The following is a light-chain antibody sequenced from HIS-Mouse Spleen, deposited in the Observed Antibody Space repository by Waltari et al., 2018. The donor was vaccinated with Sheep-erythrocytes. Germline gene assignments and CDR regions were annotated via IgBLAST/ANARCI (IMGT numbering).Light chain of an antibody. CDR2: QDS. CDR1: KLGAKY. J-gene: IGLJ2*01. CDR3: QAWDSSTAV. Sequence: SYELTQPPSVSVSPGQTASITCSGDKLGAKYACWYQQKPGQSPVLVIYQDSKRPSGIPKRFSGSKSGNTATLNISGTQAMDEADYYCQAWDSSTAVFGGGTKLTVL. V-gene: IGLV3-1*01.